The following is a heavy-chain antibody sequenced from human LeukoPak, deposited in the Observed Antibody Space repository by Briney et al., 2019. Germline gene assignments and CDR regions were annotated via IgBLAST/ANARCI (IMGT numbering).Heavy chain of an antibody. V-gene: IGHV4-39*07. CDR1: GGSISSSSYY. CDR2: INHSGST. J-gene: IGHJ3*02. CDR3: ARVDDLDAFDT. Sequence: SETLSLTCTVSGGSISSSSYYWGWIRQPPGKGLEWIGEINHSGSTNYNPSLKSRVTISVDNSKNTLYLQMNSLRAEETAVYYCARVDDLDAFDTWGQGTMVAVSS. D-gene: IGHD2-2*03.